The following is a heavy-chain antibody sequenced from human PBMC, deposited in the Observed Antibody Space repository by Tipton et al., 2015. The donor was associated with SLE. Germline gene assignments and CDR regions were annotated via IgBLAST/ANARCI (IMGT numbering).Heavy chain of an antibody. V-gene: IGHV3-49*04. Sequence: SLRLSCTASGFTFGDYAMSWVRQAPGKGLEWVGFIRSKAYGGTTEYAASVKGRFTISRDDSKSIAYLQMNSLKTEDTAVYYCTGEQQPLGYYGMDVWGQGTTVTVSS. CDR1: GFTFGDYA. J-gene: IGHJ6*02. CDR2: IRSKAYGGTT. CDR3: TGEQQPLGYYGMDV. D-gene: IGHD6-13*01.